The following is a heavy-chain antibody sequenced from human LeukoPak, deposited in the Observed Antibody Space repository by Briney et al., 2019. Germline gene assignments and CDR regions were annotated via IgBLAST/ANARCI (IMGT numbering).Heavy chain of an antibody. D-gene: IGHD3-10*01. CDR1: GYTFTSYD. CDR3: ASLGNYGESGDY. J-gene: IGHJ4*02. Sequence: ASVKVSCKASGYTFTSYDINWVRQATGQGLEWMGWMNPNSGNTGYAQKFQGRVTITRNTSISTAYMELSSLRSEDTAVYYCASLGNYGESGDYWGQGTLVTVSS. CDR2: MNPNSGNT. V-gene: IGHV1-8*03.